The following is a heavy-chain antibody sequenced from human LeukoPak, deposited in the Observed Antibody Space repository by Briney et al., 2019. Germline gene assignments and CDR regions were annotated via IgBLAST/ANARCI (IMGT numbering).Heavy chain of an antibody. CDR3: ARGSYGSGSEEIDY. Sequence: PGGSLRLSCAASGFTFGNYGMSWVRQAPGKGLEWVSSIRSSGDSTYYADSVKGRFTISRDNSKNTLYLQMNSLRAEDTAVYYCARGSYGSGSEEIDYWGQGTLVTVSS. D-gene: IGHD3-10*01. V-gene: IGHV3-23*01. CDR1: GFTFGNYG. J-gene: IGHJ4*02. CDR2: IRSSGDST.